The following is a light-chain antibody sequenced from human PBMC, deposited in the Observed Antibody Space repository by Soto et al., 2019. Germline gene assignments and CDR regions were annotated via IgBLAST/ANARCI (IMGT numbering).Light chain of an antibody. CDR1: QGISNW. Sequence: DIQMTQSPSSVSASVGDRVTITCRASQGISNWLAWYQQKAGKAPKLLIYATSTLQSGVPSRFRGSGSGTEFTLTISSLQPDDVTTYYCQQANSFRYTFGQGTKLEIK. CDR3: QQANSFRYT. J-gene: IGKJ2*01. V-gene: IGKV1-12*01. CDR2: ATS.